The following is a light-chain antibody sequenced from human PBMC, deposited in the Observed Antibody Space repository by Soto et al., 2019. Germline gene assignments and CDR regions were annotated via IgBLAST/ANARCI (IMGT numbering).Light chain of an antibody. J-gene: IGLJ1*01. CDR1: SSDVGGYNY. CDR2: DVS. Sequence: QSVLTQPASVSGSPEQSITIACTGTSSDVGGYNYVSWYQQYPGKAPRLVISDVSNRPSGVSNRFSGSKSGNSASLTISGLQAEDEADYYCSSYTSSSTYFLGTGTKVTV. V-gene: IGLV2-14*01. CDR3: SSYTSSSTYF.